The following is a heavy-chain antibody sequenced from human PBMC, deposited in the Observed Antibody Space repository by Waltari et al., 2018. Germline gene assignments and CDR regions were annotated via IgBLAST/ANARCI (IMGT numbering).Heavy chain of an antibody. D-gene: IGHD1-26*01. CDR1: GVTLTGYY. V-gene: IGHV4-34*02. Sequence: QVQLKQWGTGLLRPSETLSLKCAVYGVTLTGYYWTWVRQAPGKGLEWIGEIGHRGGTHINLSLVSRVFMSVNTSDSQLSLKLRSVTAADTAVYYCARHQRRGLRGLDVWGQGTQVAVSS. CDR3: ARHQRRGLRGLDV. J-gene: IGHJ4*02. CDR2: IGHRGGT.